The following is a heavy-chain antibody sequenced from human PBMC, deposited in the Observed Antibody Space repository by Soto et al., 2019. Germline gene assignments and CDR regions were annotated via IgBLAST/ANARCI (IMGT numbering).Heavy chain of an antibody. CDR2: ISYDGSNK. V-gene: IGHV3-30*18. CDR3: AKGVVVPATIYGMDV. J-gene: IGHJ6*02. CDR1: GFTFSSYG. Sequence: PGGSLRLSCAASGFTFSSYGMHWVRQAPGKGLEWVAVISYDGSNKYYADSVKGRFTISRDNSKNTLYLQMNSLRAEDTAVYYCAKGVVVPATIYGMDVWGQGTTVTVSS. D-gene: IGHD2-2*01.